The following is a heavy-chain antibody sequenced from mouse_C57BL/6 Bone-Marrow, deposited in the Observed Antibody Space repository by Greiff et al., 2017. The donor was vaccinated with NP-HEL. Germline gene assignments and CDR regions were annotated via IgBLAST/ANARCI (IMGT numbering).Heavy chain of an antibody. D-gene: IGHD1-3*01. Sequence: VQLKESGPGLVKPSQSLSLTCSVTGYSITSGYYWNWIRQFPGNKLEWMGYISYDGSNNYNPSLKNRISITRDTSKNQFFLKLNSVTTEDTATYYCARDSPRKYYFDYWGQGTTLTVSS. CDR1: GYSITSGYY. CDR2: ISYDGSN. J-gene: IGHJ2*01. CDR3: ARDSPRKYYFDY. V-gene: IGHV3-6*01.